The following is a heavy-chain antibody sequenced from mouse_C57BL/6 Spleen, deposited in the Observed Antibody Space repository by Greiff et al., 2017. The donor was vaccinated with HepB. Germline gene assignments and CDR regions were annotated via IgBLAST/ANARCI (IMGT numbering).Heavy chain of an antibody. D-gene: IGHD1-1*01. V-gene: IGHV5-12*01. CDR2: ISNGGGST. CDR3: ANPLYYGSSSCYAMDY. J-gene: IGHJ4*01. Sequence: EVQRVESGGGLVQPGGSLKLSCAASGFTFSDYYMYWVRQTPEKRLEWVAYISNGGGSTYYPDTVKGRFTISRDNAKNTLYLQMSRLKSEDTAMYYCANPLYYGSSSCYAMDYWGQGTSVTVSS. CDR1: GFTFSDYY.